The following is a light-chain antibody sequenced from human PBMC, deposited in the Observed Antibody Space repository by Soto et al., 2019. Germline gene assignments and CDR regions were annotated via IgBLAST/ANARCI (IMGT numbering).Light chain of an antibody. Sequence: EIVMTQSPATLSVSPGERATLSCRASQSVSSNLAWYQQKPGQAPRLLIYGASTRATGITARFSGSGSGTEFTLHISSLQSEDFAVYYCQQYNNWPPWTCGQGTKVEIK. CDR3: QQYNNWPPWT. J-gene: IGKJ1*01. V-gene: IGKV3-15*01. CDR2: GAS. CDR1: QSVSSN.